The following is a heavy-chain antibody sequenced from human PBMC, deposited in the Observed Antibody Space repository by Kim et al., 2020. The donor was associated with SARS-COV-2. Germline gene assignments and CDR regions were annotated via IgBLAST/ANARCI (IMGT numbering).Heavy chain of an antibody. J-gene: IGHJ4*02. Sequence: YADSVKGRFTISIENSKNTLYLQMNGLRAEDTAVYYCTKRSGRDGYPFDYWGQGTLVTVSS. CDR3: TKRSGRDGYPFDY. V-gene: IGHV3-23*03. D-gene: IGHD5-12*01.